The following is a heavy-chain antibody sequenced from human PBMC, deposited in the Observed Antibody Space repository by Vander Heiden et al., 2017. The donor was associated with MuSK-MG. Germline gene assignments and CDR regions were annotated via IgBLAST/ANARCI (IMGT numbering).Heavy chain of an antibody. CDR2: FFYSGNI. CDR3: AAIGSGNSYFFGLGV. D-gene: IGHD3-10*01. Sequence: QVQLQESGPGLVKPSETLSLTCTVSGGSVSGGRYYWSWIRQPPGKGLEWIGSFFYSGNIKYNSSLKSRGTISIDTSKNQFSLNLTSVTAADTAVYYCAAIGSGNSYFFGLGVWGQGTTVTVSS. V-gene: IGHV4-61*01. CDR1: GGSVSGGRYY. J-gene: IGHJ6*02.